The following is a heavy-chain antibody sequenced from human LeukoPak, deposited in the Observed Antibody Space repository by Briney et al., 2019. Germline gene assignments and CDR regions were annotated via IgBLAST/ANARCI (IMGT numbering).Heavy chain of an antibody. CDR3: AKDAYPAAGGYSYVSFDY. V-gene: IGHV3-30*02. CDR1: GFTFSSYD. CDR2: VRYDGSSK. J-gene: IGHJ4*02. Sequence: PGGSLRLSCAASGFTFSSYDMHWVRQAPGKGLEWVAFVRYDGSSKHYGDSVKDRFTISRDNSKNTLYLQMNSLRAEDTAVYYCAKDAYPAAGGYSYVSFDYWGQGTLVTVSS. D-gene: IGHD5-18*01.